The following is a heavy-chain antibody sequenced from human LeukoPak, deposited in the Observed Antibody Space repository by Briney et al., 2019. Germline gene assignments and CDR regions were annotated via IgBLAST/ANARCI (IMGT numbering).Heavy chain of an antibody. V-gene: IGHV4-59*01. CDR1: GGSISSYY. D-gene: IGHD3-10*01. J-gene: IGHJ5*02. CDR2: IYYSGRN. CDR3: ARDLIDVVRGEKWFDP. Sequence: SETVSLTCTVSGGSISSYYWRWIRQPPGKGLEGIGYIYYSGRNNYNPSLKSRVTISVDTSKNQCSRKLSSVTAADTAVYYCARDLIDVVRGEKWFDPWGQGTLVTVSS.